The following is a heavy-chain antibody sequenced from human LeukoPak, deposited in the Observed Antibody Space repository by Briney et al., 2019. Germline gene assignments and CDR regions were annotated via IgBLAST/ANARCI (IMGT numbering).Heavy chain of an antibody. Sequence: SETLSLTCSVSGGSITTTYYWSWIRQPPGGGLEWIASLYHSGNSNYDPSLKSRVTMSVDTSKNQFSLQLTSMTAADTAIYYCTRHQTNFYGSGAPFDPWGQGTLVTVSS. D-gene: IGHD3-10*01. V-gene: IGHV4-39*01. CDR3: TRHQTNFYGSGAPFDP. CDR1: GGSITTTYY. J-gene: IGHJ5*02. CDR2: LYHSGNS.